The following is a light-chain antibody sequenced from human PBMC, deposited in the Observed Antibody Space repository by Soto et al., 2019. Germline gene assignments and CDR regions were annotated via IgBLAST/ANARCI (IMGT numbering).Light chain of an antibody. V-gene: IGKV3-11*01. CDR2: DAS. CDR3: QQRSNWPLT. CDR1: QSVSSN. Sequence: EVVMTKSPATLSVSPGERATLSCRASQSVSSNLAWYQQKPGQAPRLLIYDASNRATGIPARFSGSGSGTDFTLTISSLEPEDFAVYYCQQRSNWPLTFGGGTKVDIK. J-gene: IGKJ4*01.